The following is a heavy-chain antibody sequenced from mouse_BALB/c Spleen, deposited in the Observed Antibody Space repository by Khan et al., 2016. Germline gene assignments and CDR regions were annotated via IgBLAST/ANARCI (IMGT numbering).Heavy chain of an antibody. V-gene: IGHV2-6-7*01. CDR2: MWADGRT. D-gene: IGHD2-12*01. CDR3: SSDYDGFAY. J-gene: IGHJ3*01. CDR1: GFSLTGYG. Sequence: QVQLKESGPGLVAPSQSLSITCTVSGFSLTGYGVNWVHQPPGKGLEWLGKMWADGRTDYNSALKSRVSISKDNSKSQVFLKMNSLQTDDTANYYCSSDYDGFAYWGQGTLVIVSA.